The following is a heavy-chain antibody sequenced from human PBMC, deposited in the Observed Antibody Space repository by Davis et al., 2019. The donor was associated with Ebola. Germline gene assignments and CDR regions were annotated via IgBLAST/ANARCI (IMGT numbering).Heavy chain of an antibody. CDR2: IYYSGST. D-gene: IGHD6-13*01. J-gene: IGHJ6*02. CDR3: AIRYSSSWYVSYGMDV. CDR1: GGSISSYY. Sequence: MPGGSLRLSCTVSGGSISSYYWSWIRQPPGKGLEWIGYIYYSGSTNYNPSLKSRVTISVDTSKNQFSLKLSSVTAADTAVYYCAIRYSSSWYVSYGMDVWGQGTTVTVSS. V-gene: IGHV4-59*01.